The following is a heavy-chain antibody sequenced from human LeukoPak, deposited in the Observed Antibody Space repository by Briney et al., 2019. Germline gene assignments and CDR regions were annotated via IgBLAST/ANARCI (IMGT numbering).Heavy chain of an antibody. D-gene: IGHD2-15*01. CDR1: GGSISSGDYY. CDR2: IYQSGTT. CDR3: ASVVVVTATLKDWFDP. V-gene: IGHV4-30-4*01. J-gene: IGHJ5*02. Sequence: SETLSLTCTVSGGSISSGDYYWNWVRQPPGKGLEWIGEIYQSGTTNYNPSLKSRVTISLDKPKNQFLLRLTSVTAADTAVYYCASVVVVTATLKDWFDPWSQGTLVTVSS.